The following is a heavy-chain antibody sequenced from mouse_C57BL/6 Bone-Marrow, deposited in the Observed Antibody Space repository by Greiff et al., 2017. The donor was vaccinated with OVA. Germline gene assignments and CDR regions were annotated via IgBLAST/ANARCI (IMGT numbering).Heavy chain of an antibody. CDR3: SSSGDADY. CDR1: GYAFTNYL. CDR2: INPGSGGT. Sequence: QVQLQQSGAELVRPGTSVKVSCKASGYAFTNYLIEWVKQRPGQGLEWIGVINPGSGGTNYNEKFKGKATLTADKSSSTAYMQLSSLTSEDSAVYFCSSSGDADYWGQGTTLTVSS. V-gene: IGHV1-54*01. J-gene: IGHJ2*01.